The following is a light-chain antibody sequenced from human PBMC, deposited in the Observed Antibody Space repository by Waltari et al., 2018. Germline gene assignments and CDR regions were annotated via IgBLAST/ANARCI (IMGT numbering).Light chain of an antibody. J-gene: IGLJ1*01. CDR1: AFPRQF. CDR2: KDT. V-gene: IGLV3-25*03. CDR3: LSADSSGPYLYV. Sequence: SYELTQPPSVSVSPGQTARVTCSGDAFPRQFAYWYQQEPGQAPVLVIYKDTERPSWIPERFSGSSSGKTVTLTISGVQAEDEAYYYCLSADSSGPYLYVFGTGTTVTVL.